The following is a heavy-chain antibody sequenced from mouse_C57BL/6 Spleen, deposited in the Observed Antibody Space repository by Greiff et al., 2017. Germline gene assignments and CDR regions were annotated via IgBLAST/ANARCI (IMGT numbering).Heavy chain of an antibody. J-gene: IGHJ1*03. CDR2: ISDGGSYT. CDR1: GFTFSSYA. CDR3: ARERNDYSYWYFDV. Sequence: EVQGVESGGGLVKPGGSLKLSCAASGFTFSSYAMSWVRQTPEKRLEWVATISDGGSYTYYPDNVKGRFTISRDNAKNNLYLQMSHLKSEDTAMYYCARERNDYSYWYFDVWGTGTTVTVSS. D-gene: IGHD2-4*01. V-gene: IGHV5-4*01.